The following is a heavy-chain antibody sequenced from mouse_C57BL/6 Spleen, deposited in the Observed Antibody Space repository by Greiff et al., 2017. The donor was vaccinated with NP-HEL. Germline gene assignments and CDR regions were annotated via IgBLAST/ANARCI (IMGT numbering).Heavy chain of an antibody. D-gene: IGHD1-1*01. CDR3: ARSTVDGFDY. J-gene: IGHJ2*01. Sequence: VQLQESGPELVKPGASVKLSCKASGYTFTSYDINWVKQRPGHGLEWIGDIYPGGGYTNYNEKFKGKATLTADKSSSTAYMQFSSLTSEDSAIYYCARSTVDGFDYRGQGTTLTVSS. CDR2: IYPGGGYT. V-gene: IGHV1-63*01. CDR1: GYTFTSYD.